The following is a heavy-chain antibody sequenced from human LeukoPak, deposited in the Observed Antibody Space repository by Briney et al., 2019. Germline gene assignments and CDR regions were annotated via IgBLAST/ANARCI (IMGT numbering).Heavy chain of an antibody. CDR1: GFTFNSYG. J-gene: IGHJ5*02. D-gene: IGHD3-10*01. V-gene: IGHV3-23*01. Sequence: GGPLRLSCAASGFTFNSYGMSWVRQAPGEGLEWVSAISGSGGSTYYADSVKGRFTISRDNSKNTLYLQMNSLRAEDTAVYYCAKAYYGSGTYGWFDPWGQGTLVTVSS. CDR3: AKAYYGSGTYGWFDP. CDR2: ISGSGGST.